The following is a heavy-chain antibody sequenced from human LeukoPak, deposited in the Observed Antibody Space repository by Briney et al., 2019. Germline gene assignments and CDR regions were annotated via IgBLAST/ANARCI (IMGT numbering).Heavy chain of an antibody. Sequence: SETLSLTCAVSGGSISSSNWWSWVRQPPGKGLEWIGEIYHSGSTYYNPSLKSRVTISVDTSKNQFSLKLSSVTAADTAVYYCARTRYYYNSRSYGAPYYFDYWGQGTLVTVSS. D-gene: IGHD3-10*01. CDR1: GGSISSSNW. J-gene: IGHJ4*02. CDR2: IYHSGST. V-gene: IGHV4-4*02. CDR3: ARTRYYYNSRSYGAPYYFDY.